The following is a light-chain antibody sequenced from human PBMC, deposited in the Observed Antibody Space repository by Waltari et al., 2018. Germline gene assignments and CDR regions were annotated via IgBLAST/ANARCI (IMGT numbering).Light chain of an antibody. Sequence: DVLVTPSPSSLSASVGDRVTLTCRASHYIANFLNWYQHMPGKAPRLLIHDASTLQPGVSPRFSGSTSGTDFILTIDNLHPEDFATYYCQQTYKSPPTFGPGTKVDV. J-gene: IGKJ3*01. CDR2: DAS. CDR1: HYIANF. CDR3: QQTYKSPPT. V-gene: IGKV1-39*01.